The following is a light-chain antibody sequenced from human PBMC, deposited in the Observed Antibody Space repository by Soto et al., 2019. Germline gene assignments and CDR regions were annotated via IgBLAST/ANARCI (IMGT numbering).Light chain of an antibody. CDR2: GNS. CDR3: QSYESSRSRV. Sequence: QSVLTQPPSVSGAPGQRVTISCTGSSSNIGAGYDVHWYQQLPGTAPKLLIYGNSNRPSGVPDRFSGSKSGTSASLAITGLQAEDEADYYCQSYESSRSRVFGGGTKLTVL. J-gene: IGLJ2*01. V-gene: IGLV1-40*01. CDR1: SSNIGAGYD.